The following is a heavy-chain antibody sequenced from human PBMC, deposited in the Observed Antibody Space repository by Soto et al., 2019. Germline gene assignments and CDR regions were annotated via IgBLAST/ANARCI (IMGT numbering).Heavy chain of an antibody. CDR2: ISSSGSTI. CDR3: ARRGDRNYYYYDMDV. J-gene: IGHJ6*03. V-gene: IGHV3-11*01. D-gene: IGHD3-10*01. CDR1: GFTFSDYY. Sequence: QVQLVESGGGLVKPGGSLRLSCAASGFTFSDYYMSWIRQAPGKGLEWVSYISSSGSTIYYADSVKGRFTISRDTAKNSLYMQMNRLRAEDTAVYYCARRGDRNYYYYDMDVWGKGTTVTVSS.